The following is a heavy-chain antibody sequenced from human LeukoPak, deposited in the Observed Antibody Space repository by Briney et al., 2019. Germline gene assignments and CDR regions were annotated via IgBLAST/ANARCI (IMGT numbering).Heavy chain of an antibody. CDR3: ASLRSIAARIDY. D-gene: IGHD6-6*01. Sequence: GGSLRLSCAASGFTFSSYAMHWVRQAPGKGLEWVAVISYDGSNKYYADSVKGRFTISRDNSKNTLYLHMNSLRAEDTAVYYCASLRSIAARIDYWGQGTLVTVSS. CDR1: GFTFSSYA. CDR2: ISYDGSNK. V-gene: IGHV3-30-3*01. J-gene: IGHJ4*02.